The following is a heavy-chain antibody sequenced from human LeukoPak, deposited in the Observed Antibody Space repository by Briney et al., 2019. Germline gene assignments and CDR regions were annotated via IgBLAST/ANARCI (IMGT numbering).Heavy chain of an antibody. Sequence: GASVKVSCKASGYTFTDHYMHWVRQAPGQGLEWMGWINPNTSGTDYIQKLQGRVTMTRDTSISTAYMELNSLKSDDTAVYYCVRVVRRAAAHAGNWFDPWGQGTLVTVSS. CDR1: GYTFTDHY. D-gene: IGHD6-13*01. J-gene: IGHJ5*02. CDR3: VRVVRRAAAHAGNWFDP. CDR2: INPNTSGT. V-gene: IGHV1-2*02.